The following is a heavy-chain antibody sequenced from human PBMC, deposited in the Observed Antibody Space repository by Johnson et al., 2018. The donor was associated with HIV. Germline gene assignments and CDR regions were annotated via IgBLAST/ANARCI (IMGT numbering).Heavy chain of an antibody. CDR2: ISYDGSNK. J-gene: IGHJ3*02. Sequence: QVQLVESGGGLVQPGGSLRLSCAASGFTFSSYAIHWVRQAPGKGLEWVAVISYDGSNKYYADSVKGRFTISSDNSKNTLYLQMNSLKTEDTAVYYCTTEVREEKAFDIWGQGTMVTVSS. V-gene: IGHV3-30*04. D-gene: IGHD1-26*01. CDR1: GFTFSSYA. CDR3: TTEVREEKAFDI.